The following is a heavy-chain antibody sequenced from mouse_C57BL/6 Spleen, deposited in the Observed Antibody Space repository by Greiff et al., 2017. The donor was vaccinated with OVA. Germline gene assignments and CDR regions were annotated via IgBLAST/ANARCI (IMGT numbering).Heavy chain of an antibody. V-gene: IGHV1-59*01. J-gene: IGHJ2*01. CDR1: GYTFTSYW. D-gene: IGHD2-5*01. Sequence: QVQLQQPGAELVRPGTSVKLSCKASGYTFTSYWMHWVKQRPGKGLEWIGVIDPSDSYTNYNQKFKGKATLTVDTYSSTAYMQLSILTSEDSAVYYCAREDRSNFYYFDDWGQGTTLTVSS. CDR3: AREDRSNFYYFDD. CDR2: IDPSDSYT.